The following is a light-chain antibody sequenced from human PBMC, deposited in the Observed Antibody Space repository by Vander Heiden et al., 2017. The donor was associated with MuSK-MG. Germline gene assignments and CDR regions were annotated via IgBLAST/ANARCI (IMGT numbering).Light chain of an antibody. V-gene: IGKV1-NL1*01. CDR1: QGISNS. J-gene: IGKJ1*01. CDR3: QQYYSTSRT. CDR2: AAS. Sequence: DIQMTQSPSSLSASVGDRVTITCRASQGISNSLAWYQQKPGKAPKLLLYAASRLESGVPSRFSGSGSGTDYTLTISSLQPEDFATYYCQQYYSTSRTFGQATKVEIK.